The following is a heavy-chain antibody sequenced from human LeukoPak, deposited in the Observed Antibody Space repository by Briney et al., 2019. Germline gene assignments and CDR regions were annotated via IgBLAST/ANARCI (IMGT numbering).Heavy chain of an antibody. J-gene: IGHJ3*02. Sequence: GGSLRLSCAASGFTVSSNYMSWVRQAPGKGLEWVSVIYSGGSTYYADSVKGRFTISRDNSKNTLYLQMNSLRVEDTAVYYCARVVAVAGNGDAFDIWGQGTMVTVS. V-gene: IGHV3-53*01. CDR1: GFTVSSNY. D-gene: IGHD6-19*01. CDR2: IYSGGST. CDR3: ARVVAVAGNGDAFDI.